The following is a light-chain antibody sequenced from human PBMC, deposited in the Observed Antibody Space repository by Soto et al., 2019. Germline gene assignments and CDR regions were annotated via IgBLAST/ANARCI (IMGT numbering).Light chain of an antibody. CDR3: QQYRDSRT. V-gene: IGKV3-20*01. Sequence: EIVLTQSPGTLSLSPGERATLSCRASQSFSNNYLAWYQQKPGQAPRLLIYGAYSRATGIPDRFSGSGSGTDFTLTISRLEPEDFAVYYCQQYRDSRTFGQGTKVEIK. CDR1: QSFSNNY. J-gene: IGKJ1*01. CDR2: GAY.